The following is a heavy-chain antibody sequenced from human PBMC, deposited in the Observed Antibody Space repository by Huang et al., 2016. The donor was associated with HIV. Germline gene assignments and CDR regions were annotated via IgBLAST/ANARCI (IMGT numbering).Heavy chain of an antibody. CDR1: GYTFTSYG. CDR3: ARDPKYHRIGYYRQRRGIDI. D-gene: IGHD3-22*01. Sequence: QIQLMQSGPELKQPGASVKVSCKASGYTFTSYGITWVRQAPGQGPEWMGWIRAYSGDTEYAQKFQGRVTLTTDTSTNIAYRELRSLRSDDTAKYYCARDPKYHRIGYYRQRRGIDIWGQGTMVIVSS. V-gene: IGHV1-18*01. CDR2: IRAYSGDT. J-gene: IGHJ3*02.